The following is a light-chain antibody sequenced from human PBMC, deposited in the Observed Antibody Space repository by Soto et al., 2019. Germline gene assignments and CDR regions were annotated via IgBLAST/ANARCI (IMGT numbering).Light chain of an antibody. J-gene: IGKJ2*01. CDR2: GAS. CDR3: QHYYTWPYT. V-gene: IGKV3-15*01. CDR1: QTVGSN. Sequence: EIVMTQSPATLSVSPGERATLSCRATQTVGSNLAWYQQKPGQAPRILIYGASTGAAGVPARFSGSGSGTEFTLTISSLQSEDFAVYYCQHYYTWPYTFGQGTKLEIK.